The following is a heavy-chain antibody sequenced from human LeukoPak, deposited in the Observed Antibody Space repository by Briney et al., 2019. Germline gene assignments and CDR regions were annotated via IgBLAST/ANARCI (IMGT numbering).Heavy chain of an antibody. CDR2: IYYSGST. Sequence: SETLSLTCTVSGGSISSHYWSWIRQPPGKGLEWIGYIYYSGSTNYNPSLKSRVTISVDTSKNQLSLKLSSVTAADTAVYYCARGGLVPSYYYYYGMDVWGQGTTVTVSS. V-gene: IGHV4-59*11. J-gene: IGHJ6*02. CDR3: ARGGLVPSYYYYYGMDV. CDR1: GGSISSHY. D-gene: IGHD6-13*01.